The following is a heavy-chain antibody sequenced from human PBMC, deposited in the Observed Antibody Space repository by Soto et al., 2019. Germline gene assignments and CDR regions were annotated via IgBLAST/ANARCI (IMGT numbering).Heavy chain of an antibody. D-gene: IGHD2-21*02. CDR2: INPSGGGT. J-gene: IGHJ4*02. Sequence: QVQLVQSGAEVGKPGASVKVSCKPSGYTFNTYYLHWLRQAPGQALEWMGVINPSGGGTTYAQKFLGRVTVTRDTSTTTVFMELSSLRSDDTAVYYCARGGHIAVVTASFDNWGQGTLVTVSS. CDR1: GYTFNTYY. CDR3: ARGGHIAVVTASFDN. V-gene: IGHV1-46*02.